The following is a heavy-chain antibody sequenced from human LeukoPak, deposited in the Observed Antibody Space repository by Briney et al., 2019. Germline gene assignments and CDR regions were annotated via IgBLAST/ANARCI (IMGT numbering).Heavy chain of an antibody. CDR1: GYTFTSYY. J-gene: IGHJ2*01. Sequence: ASVTVSCKASGYTFTSYYMHWVRQAPGQGLEWMGLSNPSGGRTSYAQKFQGRVTMTRDTSTSTVYMELSSLRSEDTAVYYCARVRPDWYFDLWGRGTLVTVSS. V-gene: IGHV1-46*01. CDR3: ARVRPDWYFDL. CDR2: SNPSGGRT.